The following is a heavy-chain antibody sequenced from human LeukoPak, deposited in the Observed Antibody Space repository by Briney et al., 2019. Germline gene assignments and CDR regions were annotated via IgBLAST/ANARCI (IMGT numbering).Heavy chain of an antibody. D-gene: IGHD6-19*01. CDR3: AKSSDSSGWSDFDY. Sequence: GGSLRLSCAASGFTFCSYAMSWVRQAPGEGLQWVSGISGSGSGTYYADSVRGRFTITRDNSKNTLYLQMNSLRAEDTAVYLCAKSSDSSGWSDFDYWGQGTLVTVSS. J-gene: IGHJ4*02. V-gene: IGHV3-23*01. CDR2: ISGSGSGT. CDR1: GFTFCSYA.